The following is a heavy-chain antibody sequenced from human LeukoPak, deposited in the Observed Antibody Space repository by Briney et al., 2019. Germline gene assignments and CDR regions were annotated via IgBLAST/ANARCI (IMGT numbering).Heavy chain of an antibody. CDR1: GFTFSSFG. V-gene: IGHV3-33*01. Sequence: GGSLTLSCAASGFTFSSFGMHWVRQAPGKGLEWVAVIWYDASNKYYADSVKGRFTISRDNSKNTLYLHMNSLRDDDTAVYYCVRGVGVSRFNYLDPWGQGTLSSSPQ. J-gene: IGHJ5*02. CDR2: IWYDASNK. CDR3: VRGVGVSRFNYLDP. D-gene: IGHD1-7*01.